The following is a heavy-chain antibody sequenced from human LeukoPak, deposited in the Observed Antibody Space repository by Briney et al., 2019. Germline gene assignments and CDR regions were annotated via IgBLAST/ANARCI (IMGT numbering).Heavy chain of an antibody. CDR1: GYTLTGYY. J-gene: IGHJ4*02. CDR3: ARAPSRIAAAGTFGY. D-gene: IGHD6-13*01. CDR2: INPNSGGT. Sequence: GASVKVSCKASGYTLTGYYMHWVRQAPGQGLEWMGWINPNSGGTNYAQKFQGRVTMTRDTSISTAYMELSRLRSDDTAVYYCARAPSRIAAAGTFGYWGQGTLVTVSS. V-gene: IGHV1-2*02.